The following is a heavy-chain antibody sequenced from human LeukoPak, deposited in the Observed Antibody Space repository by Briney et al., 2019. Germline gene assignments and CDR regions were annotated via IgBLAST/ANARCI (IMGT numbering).Heavy chain of an antibody. V-gene: IGHV4-34*01. J-gene: IGHJ5*02. CDR2: INHSGST. CDR1: GGSFSGYY. D-gene: IGHD5-18*01. Sequence: SETLSLTCAVYGGSFSGYYWSWIRQPPGKGLEWIGEINHSGSTNYNPPLKSRVTISVDTSKNQFSLKLSSVTAADTAVYYCAREYTGYSYGSNWFDPWGQGTLVTVSS. CDR3: AREYTGYSYGSNWFDP.